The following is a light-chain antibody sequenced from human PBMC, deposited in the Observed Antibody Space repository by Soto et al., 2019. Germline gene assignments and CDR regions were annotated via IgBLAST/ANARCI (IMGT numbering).Light chain of an antibody. J-gene: IGKJ1*01. CDR1: QSISSW. Sequence: DIQMTQSPSTLSASVGDRVIITCRASQSISSWLAWYQQKPGKAPKLLIYKASTLESGVPARFSGSGSGTDYTLTISRLQPDDFATYYCQQYDTYGTFGQGTKVEIK. CDR2: KAS. CDR3: QQYDTYGT. V-gene: IGKV1-5*03.